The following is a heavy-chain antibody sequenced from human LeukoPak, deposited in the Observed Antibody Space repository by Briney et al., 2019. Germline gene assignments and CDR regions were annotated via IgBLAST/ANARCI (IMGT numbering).Heavy chain of an antibody. J-gene: IGHJ4*01. Sequence: ASVKVSCKASLYTFTSYYIHWVRQAPGQGLEWMGIINPSGGSTSYAQKFQGRVTLTRDMSTSTVYMELSSLSSEDTAVYYCAKGYSYASPFDYWGQGTLVTVSP. V-gene: IGHV1-46*01. CDR3: AKGYSYASPFDY. D-gene: IGHD5-18*01. CDR2: INPSGGST. CDR1: LYTFTSYY.